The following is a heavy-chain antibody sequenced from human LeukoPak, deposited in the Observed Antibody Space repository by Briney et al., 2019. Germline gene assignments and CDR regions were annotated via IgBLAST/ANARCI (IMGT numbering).Heavy chain of an antibody. CDR1: GFTFNNYA. CDR2: ISGSGDST. Sequence: GGSLRLSCAASGFTFNNYAMNWVRQAPGKGLEWVSVISGSGDSTYYADSVKGRFTISRDNSKNTLYLQMNSLRAEDTAVYYCAKEGLWFGELPKPIDYWGQGTLVTVSS. V-gene: IGHV3-23*01. D-gene: IGHD3-10*01. J-gene: IGHJ4*02. CDR3: AKEGLWFGELPKPIDY.